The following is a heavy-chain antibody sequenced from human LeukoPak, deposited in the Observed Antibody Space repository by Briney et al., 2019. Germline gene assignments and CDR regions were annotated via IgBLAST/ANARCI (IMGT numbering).Heavy chain of an antibody. J-gene: IGHJ3*02. Sequence: ASVKVSCKASGYNFRNYGIGWVRQAPRQGLEWMGWITAGNGNTNYAQKVQGRVTMTTDTSTSTAYMELRSLRSDDTAVYFCARDSARGYSYGYNAFDIWGQGTMVTVSS. CDR3: ARDSARGYSYGYNAFDI. CDR2: ITAGNGNT. V-gene: IGHV1-18*01. CDR1: GYNFRNYG. D-gene: IGHD5-18*01.